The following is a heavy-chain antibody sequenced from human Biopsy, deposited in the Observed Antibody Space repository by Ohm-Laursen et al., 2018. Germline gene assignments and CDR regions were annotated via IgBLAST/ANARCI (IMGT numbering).Heavy chain of an antibody. D-gene: IGHD2/OR15-2a*01. CDR2: ISYTGYT. V-gene: IGHV4-59*01. J-gene: IGHJ4*02. CDR3: ARGSNDFGGLYFPR. Sequence: GTLSLTCTVSGVSITAYYWSWIRQPPGTGLEWIGHISYTGYTSYNSSLKSRVTISVDTSRNHFSLRLSSLTAADTAVYYCARGSNDFGGLYFPRWGQGTLLTVSS. CDR1: GVSITAYY.